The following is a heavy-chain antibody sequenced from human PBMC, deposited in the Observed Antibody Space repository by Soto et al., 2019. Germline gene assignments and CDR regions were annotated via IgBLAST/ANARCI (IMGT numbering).Heavy chain of an antibody. CDR3: ARGSYCSGGSCYSTFGWFDP. Sequence: SQTLSLTCAISGDSVSSNSAAWNWIRQSPSRGLEWLGRTYYRSKWYNDYAVSVKSRITINPDTSKNQFSLQLNSVTPEDTAVYYCARGSYCSGGSCYSTFGWFDPWGQGTLVTVSS. CDR1: GDSVSSNSAA. CDR2: TYYRSKWYN. D-gene: IGHD2-15*01. J-gene: IGHJ5*02. V-gene: IGHV6-1*01.